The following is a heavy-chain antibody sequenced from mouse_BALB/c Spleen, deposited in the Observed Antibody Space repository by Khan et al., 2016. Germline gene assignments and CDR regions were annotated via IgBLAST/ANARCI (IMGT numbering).Heavy chain of an antibody. CDR2: ILPGSGNS. V-gene: IGHV1-9*01. J-gene: IGHJ4*01. Sequence: QVQLQQSGAELMKPGASVKISCKATGYTFNNYWIEWVKQRPGLGLEWIGDILPGSGNSNYNENLKGKATFTADTSSNTAYMQLSSLTSDDSAVYYCARAWYSMDYWGQGTSVTVSS. CDR3: ARAWYSMDY. CDR1: GYTFNNYW.